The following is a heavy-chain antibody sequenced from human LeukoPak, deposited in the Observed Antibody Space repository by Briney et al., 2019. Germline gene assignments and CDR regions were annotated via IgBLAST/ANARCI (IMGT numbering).Heavy chain of an antibody. CDR1: GGSISSYY. CDR3: ARDRRVVAGTNGMDV. J-gene: IGHJ6*02. Sequence: PSETLSLTCTVSGGSISSYYWSWIRQPAGKGLEWIGRIYTSGSTNYNPSLKSRVTMSVDTSKNQFSLKLGSVTAADTAVYYCARDRRVVAGTNGMDVWGQGATVTVSS. CDR2: IYTSGST. D-gene: IGHD6-19*01. V-gene: IGHV4-4*07.